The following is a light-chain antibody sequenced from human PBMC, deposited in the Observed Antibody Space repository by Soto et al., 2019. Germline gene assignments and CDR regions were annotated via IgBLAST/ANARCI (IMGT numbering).Light chain of an antibody. CDR3: SSYTTTNTLYV. CDR1: NSDVGGYNY. J-gene: IGLJ1*01. V-gene: IGLV2-14*01. Sequence: QSSLTHPASLSGSPGQSITIPCTGTNSDVGGYNYVSWYQHHPGKAPKLMIYEVFNRPSGVSSRFSGSKSGSTASLTISGLQAEDEADYYCSSYTTTNTLYVFGTGTKVTVL. CDR2: EVF.